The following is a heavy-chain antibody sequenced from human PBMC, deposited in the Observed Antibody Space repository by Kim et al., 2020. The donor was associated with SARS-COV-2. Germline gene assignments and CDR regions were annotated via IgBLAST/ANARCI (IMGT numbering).Heavy chain of an antibody. D-gene: IGHD3-10*01. J-gene: IGHJ5*02. CDR3: ARNKGFVVRAVMLGWFDT. CDR2: VYHSGTT. Sequence: SETLSLMCTVSGGSINSTSYYWGWIRQPPGQGLEWIGSVYHSGTTYYNPSLESRVIISIDTSKNQVSLKLNSVTAADTAVYYCARNKGFVVRAVMLGWFDTWGQGNLVTVSS. CDR1: GGSINSTSYY. V-gene: IGHV4-39*01.